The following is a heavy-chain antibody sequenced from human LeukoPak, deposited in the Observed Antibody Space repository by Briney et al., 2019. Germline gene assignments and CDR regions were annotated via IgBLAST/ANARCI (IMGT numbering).Heavy chain of an antibody. J-gene: IGHJ6*02. V-gene: IGHV3-23*01. CDR1: GFTFSSYA. CDR2: ISGSGGST. Sequence: GGSLRLSCAASGFTFSSYAMSWVRQAPGKGLEWVSAISGSGGSTYYADSVKGRFTISRDNSKNTLYLQMNSLRAEDTAVYYCAKLQGSVVVAYGMDVWGQGTTVTVSS. D-gene: IGHD2-15*01. CDR3: AKLQGSVVVAYGMDV.